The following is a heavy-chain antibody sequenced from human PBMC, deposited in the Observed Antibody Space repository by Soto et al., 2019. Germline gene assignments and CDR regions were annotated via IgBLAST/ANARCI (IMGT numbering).Heavy chain of an antibody. CDR3: ASPTYSSSGRYFDY. D-gene: IGHD6-13*01. Sequence: SVKVSCKASGGTFSSYAISWVRQAPGQGLEWMGGIIPIFGTANYAQKFQGRVTITADESTSTAYMELSSLRSEDTAVYYCASPTYSSSGRYFDYWGQGTLVTVSS. V-gene: IGHV1-69*13. CDR1: GGTFSSYA. CDR2: IIPIFGTA. J-gene: IGHJ4*02.